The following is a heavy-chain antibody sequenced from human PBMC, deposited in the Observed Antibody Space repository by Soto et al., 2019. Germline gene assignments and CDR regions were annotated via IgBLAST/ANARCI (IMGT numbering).Heavy chain of an antibody. CDR2: IYYSGST. CDR3: ARAPYNWNYDEHFDY. Sequence: PSETLSLTCTVSGGSISSADYYWSWIRQPPGKGLEWIGYIYYSGSTYYNPSLKSRLTISLDTSKNQFSLKLSSLTAADTAVYYCARAPYNWNYDEHFDYWGQGTLVTVSS. J-gene: IGHJ4*02. D-gene: IGHD1-7*01. CDR1: GGSISSADYY. V-gene: IGHV4-30-4*08.